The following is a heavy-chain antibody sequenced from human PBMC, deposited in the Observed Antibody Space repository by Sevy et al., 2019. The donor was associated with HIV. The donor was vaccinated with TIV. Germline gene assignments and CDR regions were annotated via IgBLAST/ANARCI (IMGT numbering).Heavy chain of an antibody. CDR2: ISGSGGST. CDR1: AFIFSSYV. V-gene: IGHV3-23*01. Sequence: GGSLRLSCAASAFIFSSYVMTWVRQAPGKGLEWVSTISGSGGSTYYADSVKGRFTISIDNSKKMLDLQMNSLRAEDTAVYYCEAIATAGRDYWGQGTLVTVSS. D-gene: IGHD6-13*01. CDR3: EAIATAGRDY. J-gene: IGHJ4*02.